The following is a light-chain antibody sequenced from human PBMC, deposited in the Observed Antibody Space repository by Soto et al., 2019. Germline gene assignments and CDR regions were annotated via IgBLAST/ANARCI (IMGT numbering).Light chain of an antibody. CDR1: QTITRY. J-gene: IGKJ1*01. Sequence: DIQMTQSPSSLSASVGDRVTITCRASQTITRYLNWYQQKPGKAPKLLTYAASSLQSAVPSRFSGSGSGTDFTLTISSLQPEDSATYYCQQSYSTPWTFGLGTKVDIK. CDR3: QQSYSTPWT. V-gene: IGKV1-39*01. CDR2: AAS.